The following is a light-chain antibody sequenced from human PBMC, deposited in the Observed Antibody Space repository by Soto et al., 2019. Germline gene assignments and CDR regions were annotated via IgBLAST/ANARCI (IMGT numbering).Light chain of an antibody. J-gene: IGKJ2*01. CDR1: QSISSY. Sequence: IQMTQSPSSLSASVGDRVTITCRASQSISSYLNWYQQKPGKAPKHLIYAASSLQSGVPSKFSGSGSGTDFTLTISSLQPEDFATYYCQQSYSTPYTFGQGTKVDIK. V-gene: IGKV1-39*01. CDR2: AAS. CDR3: QQSYSTPYT.